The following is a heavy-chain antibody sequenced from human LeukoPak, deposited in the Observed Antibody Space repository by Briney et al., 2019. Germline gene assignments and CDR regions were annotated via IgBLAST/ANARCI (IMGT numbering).Heavy chain of an antibody. J-gene: IGHJ4*02. CDR2: IIPILGIA. D-gene: IGHD2-2*01. Sequence: ASVKVSCKASGYTFTSHYMHWVRQAPGQGLEWMGRIIPILGIANYAQKFQGRVTITADKSTSTAYMELSSLRSEDTAVYYCASEQLGYCSSTSCPPPYWGQGTLVTVSS. V-gene: IGHV1-69*04. CDR1: GYTFTSHY. CDR3: ASEQLGYCSSTSCPPPY.